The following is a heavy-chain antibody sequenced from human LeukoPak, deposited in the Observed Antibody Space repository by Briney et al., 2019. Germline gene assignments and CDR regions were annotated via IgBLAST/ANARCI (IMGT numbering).Heavy chain of an antibody. V-gene: IGHV3-23*01. J-gene: IGHJ4*02. D-gene: IGHD4/OR15-4a*01. CDR3: AKGLFVDPG. CDR2: ITGSGGST. CDR1: GFTFSNYA. Sequence: GGSLRLSCAASGFTFSNYAMNWVRQAPGEGLEWVSSITGSGGSTYYADSVKGRFTISRDSSKNTLYLQMNSLRAEDTAVYYCAKGLFVDPGWGQGTLVTVSS.